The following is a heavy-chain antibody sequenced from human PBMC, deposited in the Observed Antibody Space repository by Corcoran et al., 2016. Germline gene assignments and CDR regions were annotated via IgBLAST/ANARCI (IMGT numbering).Heavy chain of an antibody. CDR1: GFTFSSYW. CDR3: ARVWVDYGDY. Sequence: EVQLVESGGGLVQPGGSLRLSCAASGFTFSSYWMSWVRQAPGKGLEWVANIKQDGSEKSDGDSVKGRFTISRDNAKNSLYLQMNSLRAEDTAVYYWARVWVDYGDYWGQGTLVTVSS. J-gene: IGHJ4*02. CDR2: IKQDGSEK. D-gene: IGHD3-16*01. V-gene: IGHV3-7*01.